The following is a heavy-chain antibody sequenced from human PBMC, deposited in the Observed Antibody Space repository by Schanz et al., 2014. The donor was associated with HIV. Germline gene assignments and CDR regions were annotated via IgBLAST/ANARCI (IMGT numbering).Heavy chain of an antibody. Sequence: QVQLVESGGGVVQPGRSLRLSCAASGFTFNSYAMHWVRQAPGKGLEWVTVITNDGSNKYYTDSVKGRFTISRDNAKNSLYLQMNSLRAEDTAVYYCARDGTVPGWYEDAFNIWGQGTMVTVSS. D-gene: IGHD6-19*01. CDR1: GFTFNSYA. CDR2: ITNDGSNK. V-gene: IGHV3-30-3*01. J-gene: IGHJ3*02. CDR3: ARDGTVPGWYEDAFNI.